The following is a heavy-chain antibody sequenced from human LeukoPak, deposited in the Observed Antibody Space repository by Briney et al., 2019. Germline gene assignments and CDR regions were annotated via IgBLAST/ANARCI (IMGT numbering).Heavy chain of an antibody. Sequence: GGSLRLSCAASGFTFSSYAMHWVRQAPGKGLEWVAVISYDGSNKYYADSVRGRFTISRGNSKNTLYLQMNSLRVEDTAVYYCAKDKYYDSGRVTDYWGQGTLVTVSS. D-gene: IGHD3-10*01. V-gene: IGHV3-30-3*01. CDR3: AKDKYYDSGRVTDY. CDR1: GFTFSSYA. CDR2: ISYDGSNK. J-gene: IGHJ4*02.